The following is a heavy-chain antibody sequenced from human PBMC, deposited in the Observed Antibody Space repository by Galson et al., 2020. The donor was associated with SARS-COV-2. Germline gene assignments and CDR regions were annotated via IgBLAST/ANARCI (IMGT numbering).Heavy chain of an antibody. D-gene: IGHD5-18*01. Sequence: ETSEPLSLTCTVSGGSISSSSYYWGWIRQPPGKGLEWIGSIYYSGSTYYNPSLKSRVTISVDTSKNQFSLKLSSVTAADTAVYYCARHRRGYSYDDLDYWGQGTLVTVSS. J-gene: IGHJ4*02. V-gene: IGHV4-39*01. CDR3: ARHRRGYSYDDLDY. CDR2: IYYSGST. CDR1: GGSISSSSYY.